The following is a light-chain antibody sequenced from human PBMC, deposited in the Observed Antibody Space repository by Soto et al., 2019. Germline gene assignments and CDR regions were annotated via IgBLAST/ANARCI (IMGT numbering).Light chain of an antibody. V-gene: IGKV2-28*01. CDR1: QSLLHSNGYNY. CDR3: MQALQTLPT. J-gene: IGKJ1*01. CDR2: LGS. Sequence: EIVMTQSPLSLPVTPGEPASISCRSSQSLLHSNGYNYLDWYLQKPGQSPQLLIYLGSNRSSGVPDRFSGSGSGTDFTLKISRVEAEDVGVYYCMQALQTLPTFGQGTKVDIK.